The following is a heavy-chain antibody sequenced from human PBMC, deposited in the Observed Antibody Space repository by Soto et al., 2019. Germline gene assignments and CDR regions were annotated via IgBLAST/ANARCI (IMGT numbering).Heavy chain of an antibody. CDR2: IYWDDDK. J-gene: IGHJ1*01. D-gene: IGHD2-21*02. Sequence: SGPTLVNPTQTLTLTCTFSGFSLSTSGVGVGWIRQPPGKALEWLALIYWDDDKRYSPSLKSRLTITKDTSKNQVVLTMTNMDPVDTATYYCAHTPYCGGACYKSFQHWGQATLVTVSS. CDR3: AHTPYCGGACYKSFQH. CDR1: GFSLSTSGVG. V-gene: IGHV2-5*02.